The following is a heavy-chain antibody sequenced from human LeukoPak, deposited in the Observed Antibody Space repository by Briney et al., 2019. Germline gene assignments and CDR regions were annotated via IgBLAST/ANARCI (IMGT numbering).Heavy chain of an antibody. D-gene: IGHD4-11*01. J-gene: IGHJ5*02. V-gene: IGHV4-39*07. CDR3: ARDYSNYQNINWFDP. CDR1: GGSVSRSPYY. CDR2: IYYSGST. Sequence: SETLSLTCTVSGGSVSRSPYYWGWIRQPPGKGLEWIGNIYYSGSTYYNPSLKSRVTISVDTSKNQFSLKVTSVTAADTAVYYCARDYSNYQNINWFDPWGQGTLVTVSS.